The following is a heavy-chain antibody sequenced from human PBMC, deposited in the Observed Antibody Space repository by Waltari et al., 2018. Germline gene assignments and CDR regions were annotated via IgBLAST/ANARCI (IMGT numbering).Heavy chain of an antibody. Sequence: QVQLQQWGAGLLKPSETLSLSCAVHGGSSFSAYYWNWVRQVPGKGLEWIGEINDRGLTNYNPSLTSRVTISIDTSRNQFSLTLTSVTAADTALYYCARSAAIVVRGRYFQYWGQGTLVTVSS. D-gene: IGHD3-10*01. CDR1: GGSSFSAYY. V-gene: IGHV4-34*02. J-gene: IGHJ1*01. CDR2: INDRGLT. CDR3: ARSAAIVVRGRYFQY.